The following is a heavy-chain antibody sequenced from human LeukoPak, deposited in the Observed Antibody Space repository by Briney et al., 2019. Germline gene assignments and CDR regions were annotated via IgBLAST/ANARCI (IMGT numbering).Heavy chain of an antibody. CDR1: GGAVNYYY. CDR3: ARWIAVAGASMYYFDF. V-gene: IGHV4-59*02. Sequence: TSETLSLTCSVLGGAVNYYYWSWIRQTPEKGRDGIGYIFYRGNTKYNPSLKTRVKISVDTSKNQFYLDLRSVTAADKGVYYCARWIAVAGASMYYFDFWGQGTLVTVSS. J-gene: IGHJ4*02. D-gene: IGHD6-19*01. CDR2: IFYRGNT.